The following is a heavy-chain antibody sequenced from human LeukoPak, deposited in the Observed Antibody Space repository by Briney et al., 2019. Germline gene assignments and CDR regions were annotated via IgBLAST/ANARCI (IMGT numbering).Heavy chain of an antibody. CDR3: ASRLVVPAAIFDY. J-gene: IGHJ4*02. V-gene: IGHV4-59*08. CDR1: GGSISSYY. CDR2: IYYSGST. Sequence: PSETLSLTCTVSGGSISSYYWSWIRQPPGKGLEWIGYIYYSGSTNYNPSLKSRVTISVDTSKDQFSLKLSSVTAADTAVYYCASRLVVPAAIFDYWGQGTLVTVSS. D-gene: IGHD2-2*01.